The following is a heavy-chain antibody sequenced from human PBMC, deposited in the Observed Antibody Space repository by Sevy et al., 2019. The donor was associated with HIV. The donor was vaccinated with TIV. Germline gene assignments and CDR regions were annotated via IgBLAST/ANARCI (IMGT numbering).Heavy chain of an antibody. J-gene: IGHJ4*02. CDR3: ARDRGSSGTYYYDSSGQFDY. CDR2: ISSSSSYI. D-gene: IGHD3-22*01. Sequence: GGSLRLSCAASGFTFSSYSMNWVRQAPGKGLEWVSSISSSSSYIYYADSVKGRFTISRDNAKNSLYLQMNSLRAEDTAVYYCARDRGSSGTYYYDSSGQFDYWGQGTLVTVSS. CDR1: GFTFSSYS. V-gene: IGHV3-21*01.